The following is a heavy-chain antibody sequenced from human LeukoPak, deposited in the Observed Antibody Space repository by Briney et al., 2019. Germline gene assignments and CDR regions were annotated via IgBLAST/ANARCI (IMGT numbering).Heavy chain of an antibody. J-gene: IGHJ4*02. CDR1: GGSFSGYY. CDR2: INHSGST. Sequence: SETLSLTRAVYGGSFSGYYWSWIRQPPGKGLEWIGEINHSGSTNYNPSLKSRVTISVDTSKNQFSLKLSSVTAADTAVYYCARGRLSDYVWGSYRYLLDYWGQGTLVTVSS. D-gene: IGHD3-16*02. V-gene: IGHV4-34*01. CDR3: ARGRLSDYVWGSYRYLLDY.